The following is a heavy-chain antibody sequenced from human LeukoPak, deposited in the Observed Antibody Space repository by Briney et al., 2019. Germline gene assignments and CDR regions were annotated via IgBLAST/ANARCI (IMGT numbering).Heavy chain of an antibody. CDR3: ARMAYGDYGDAFDI. Sequence: PGGSLRLSCAASGFTVSSNYMNWVRQAPGKGLEWVSIIYSGGDTYYADSVKGRFTISRDNAKNSLYLQMNSLRAEDTAVYYCARMAYGDYGDAFDIWGQGTMVTVSS. J-gene: IGHJ3*02. V-gene: IGHV3-66*01. CDR1: GFTVSSNY. D-gene: IGHD4-17*01. CDR2: IYSGGDT.